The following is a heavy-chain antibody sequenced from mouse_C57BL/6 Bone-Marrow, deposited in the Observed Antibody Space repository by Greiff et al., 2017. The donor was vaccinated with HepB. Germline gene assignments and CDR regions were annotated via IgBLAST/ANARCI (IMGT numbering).Heavy chain of an antibody. V-gene: IGHV1-15*01. D-gene: IGHD3-2*02. CDR3: TSGTAQADY. CDR1: GYTFTDYE. CDR2: IDPETGGT. J-gene: IGHJ2*01. Sequence: QVQLKQSGAELVRPGASVTLSCKASGYTFTDYEMHWVKQTPVHGLEWIGAIDPETGGTAYNQKFKGKAILTADKSSSTAYMELRSLTSEDSAVYYCTSGTAQADYWGQGTTLTVSS.